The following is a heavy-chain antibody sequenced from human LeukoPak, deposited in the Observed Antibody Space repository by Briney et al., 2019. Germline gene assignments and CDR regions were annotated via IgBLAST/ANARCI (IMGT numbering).Heavy chain of an antibody. CDR1: GGSISSYY. CDR2: IYYSGST. D-gene: IGHD3-16*02. CDR3: ASNYDYVWGSYRYPFDY. Sequence: SETLSLPCTVSGGSISSYYWSWTRQPPGKGLEWIGYIYYSGSTNYNPSLKSRVTISVHTSKNQCSLKLSSVTAADTGVYYCASNYDYVWGSYRYPFDYWGQGTLVTVSS. V-gene: IGHV4-59*12. J-gene: IGHJ4*02.